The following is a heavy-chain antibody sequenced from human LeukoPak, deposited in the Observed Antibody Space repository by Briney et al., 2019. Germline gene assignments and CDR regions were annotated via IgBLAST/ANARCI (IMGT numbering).Heavy chain of an antibody. V-gene: IGHV3-9*01. CDR1: GFTFDDYA. J-gene: IGHJ4*02. CDR3: AREDSSGWPTSVPIDY. D-gene: IGHD6-19*01. Sequence: GGSLRLSCAASGFTFDDYAMHWVRQAPGKGLEWVSGISWNSGSIGYADSVKGRFTISRDNAKDSLYLQMNSLRAEDTAVYYCAREDSSGWPTSVPIDYWGQGTLVTVSS. CDR2: ISWNSGSI.